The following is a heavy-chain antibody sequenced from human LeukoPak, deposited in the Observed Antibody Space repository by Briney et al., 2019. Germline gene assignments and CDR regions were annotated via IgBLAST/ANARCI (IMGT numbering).Heavy chain of an antibody. CDR2: ISSSGSTI. J-gene: IGHJ4*02. D-gene: IGHD3-22*01. CDR1: GFTFSSYE. CDR3: ARDQNLYYYDSSGYYGLDY. Sequence: GGSLRLSCAASGFTFSSYEMNWVRQAPGKGLEWVSYISSSGSTIYYADSVKGRFTISRDNAKNSLYLQMNSLRAEDTAVYYCARDQNLYYYDSSGYYGLDYWGQGTLVTVSS. V-gene: IGHV3-48*03.